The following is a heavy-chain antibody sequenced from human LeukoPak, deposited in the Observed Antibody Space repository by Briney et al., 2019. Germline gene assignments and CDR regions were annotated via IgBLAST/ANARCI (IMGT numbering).Heavy chain of an antibody. Sequence: GASVKVSCKASGYTFTSYGISWVRQAPGQGLEWMGGIIPIFGTANYAQKFQGRVTITADESTSTAYMELSSLRSDDTAVYYCAREMATITDYWGQGTLVTVSS. V-gene: IGHV1-69*13. CDR1: GYTFTSYG. CDR3: AREMATITDY. D-gene: IGHD5-24*01. J-gene: IGHJ4*02. CDR2: IIPIFGTA.